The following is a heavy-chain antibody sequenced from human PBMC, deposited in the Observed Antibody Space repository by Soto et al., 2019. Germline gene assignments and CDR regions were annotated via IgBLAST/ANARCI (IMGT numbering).Heavy chain of an antibody. CDR1: GGTFSSYA. D-gene: IGHD4-17*01. CDR2: TIPIFGTA. J-gene: IGHJ4*02. V-gene: IGHV1-69*01. CDR3: ARGAPSSPGDYGDLDY. Sequence: QVQLVQSGAEVKKPGSSVKVSCKASGGTFSSYAISWVRQAPGQGLEWMGGTIPIFGTANYAQKFQGRVTITADESTSTAYMELSSLRSEDTAVYYCARGAPSSPGDYGDLDYWGQGTLVTVSS.